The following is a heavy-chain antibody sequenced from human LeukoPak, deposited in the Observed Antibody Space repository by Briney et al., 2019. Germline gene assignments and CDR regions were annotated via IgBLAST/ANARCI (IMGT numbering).Heavy chain of an antibody. CDR1: GYTFTSYG. J-gene: IGHJ3*02. V-gene: IGHV1-18*01. D-gene: IGHD6-13*01. Sequence: GASVKVSCKASGYTFTSYGISWVRQAPVQGLEWMGWISSYNGNTNYAQKLQGRVTMTTDTSTSTAYMELRSLRSDDTAVYYCARTHTYSSSWYGAFDIWGQGTMVTVSS. CDR2: ISSYNGNT. CDR3: ARTHTYSSSWYGAFDI.